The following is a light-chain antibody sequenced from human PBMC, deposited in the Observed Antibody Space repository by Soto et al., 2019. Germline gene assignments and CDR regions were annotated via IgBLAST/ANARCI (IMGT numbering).Light chain of an antibody. Sequence: QSVLTQPASVSGSPGQSITISCTGTSRDVGGYNYVSWYQHHPGKAPKVIIYDVNNRPSGVSNRFSGSKSGNTASLTISGLQPEDEADYYCSSYRNSGSLAYVFGTGTKVTVL. CDR2: DVN. J-gene: IGLJ1*01. CDR3: SSYRNSGSLAYV. CDR1: SRDVGGYNY. V-gene: IGLV2-14*03.